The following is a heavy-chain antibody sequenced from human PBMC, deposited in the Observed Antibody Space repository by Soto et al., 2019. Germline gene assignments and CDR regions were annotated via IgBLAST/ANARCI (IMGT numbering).Heavy chain of an antibody. Sequence: PGGSLRLSCAASRFSFSIYWMSWVRQAPGKGLEWVANINQDASAKYYVDSVKGRFTISRDNAKNSLFLQMSSLRVEDTGLYFCAKDAFSTPSNSWGQGTLVTVS. CDR1: RFSFSIYW. CDR3: AKDAFSTPSNS. D-gene: IGHD2-8*01. V-gene: IGHV3-7*03. CDR2: INQDASAK. J-gene: IGHJ5*02.